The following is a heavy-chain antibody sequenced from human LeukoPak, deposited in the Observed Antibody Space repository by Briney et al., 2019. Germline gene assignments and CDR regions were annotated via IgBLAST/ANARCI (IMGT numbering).Heavy chain of an antibody. CDR2: IYYSGST. CDR1: GGSISSYY. CDR3: ARHGPDYYDSSGYYIY. V-gene: IGHV4-59*08. Sequence: SETLSLTCTVSGGSISSYYWSWIRQPPGKGLEWIGYIYYSGSTNYNPSLKSRVTISVDTSKNQFSLKLSSVTAADTAVYYCARHGPDYYDSSGYYIYWGQGTLVTVSS. D-gene: IGHD3-22*01. J-gene: IGHJ4*02.